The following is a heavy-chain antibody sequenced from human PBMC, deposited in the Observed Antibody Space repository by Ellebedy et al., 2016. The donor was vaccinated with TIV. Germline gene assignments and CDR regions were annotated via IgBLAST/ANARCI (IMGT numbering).Heavy chain of an antibody. CDR3: ARSDWFDP. CDR2: VKYDGSST. J-gene: IGHJ5*02. V-gene: IGHV3-74*01. Sequence: GGSLRLXXAASGFTLSSYWMHWVRQPPGKGLVWVSRVKYDGSSTYYADSVKGRFTVSRDSAKNTLYLQMNSLRAEDTAVYYCARSDWFDPWGQGTLVTVSS. CDR1: GFTLSSYW.